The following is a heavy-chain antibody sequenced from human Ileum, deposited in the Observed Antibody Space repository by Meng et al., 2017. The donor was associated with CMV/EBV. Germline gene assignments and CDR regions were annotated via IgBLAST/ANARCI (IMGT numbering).Heavy chain of an antibody. Sequence: GESLKISCAPSGFTFSTYSMNWVRQAPGKGLEWVSSISSTGSYIYYADSVKGRFTISRDNAENSLYLQMNSLRAEDTAMYYCARDNDYTNSYWDRGTLVTVSS. CDR1: GFTFSTYS. D-gene: IGHD4-11*01. J-gene: IGHJ4*02. CDR3: ARDNDYTNSY. CDR2: ISSTGSYI. V-gene: IGHV3-21*01.